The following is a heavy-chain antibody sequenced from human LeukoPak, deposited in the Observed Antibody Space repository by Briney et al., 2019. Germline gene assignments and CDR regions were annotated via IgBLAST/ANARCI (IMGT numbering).Heavy chain of an antibody. CDR2: INHSGST. J-gene: IGHJ4*02. CDR1: GGSFSGYY. CDR3: ARVEKADFWSGIGYYFDY. Sequence: TSETLSLTCAVYGGSFSGYYWSWIRQPPGKGLEWIGEINHSGSTNYNPSLKSRVTISVDTSKNQFSLKLSSVTAADTAVYYCARVEKADFWSGIGYYFDYWGQGTLVTVSS. V-gene: IGHV4-34*01. D-gene: IGHD3-3*01.